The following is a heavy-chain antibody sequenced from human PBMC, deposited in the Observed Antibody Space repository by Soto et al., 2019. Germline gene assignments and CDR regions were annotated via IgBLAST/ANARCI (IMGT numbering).Heavy chain of an antibody. CDR3: AKGGLRYAMDV. Sequence: GGSLRLSCAASGFTFSSYTMTWVRQAPGKGLERVSGITGSGSGIYYADSVKGRFTISRDNSENTLYLQMNSLGAEDTAVYFCAKGGLRYAMDVWGQGTAVTVSS. CDR1: GFTFSSYT. V-gene: IGHV3-23*01. J-gene: IGHJ6*02. D-gene: IGHD5-12*01. CDR2: ITGSGSGI.